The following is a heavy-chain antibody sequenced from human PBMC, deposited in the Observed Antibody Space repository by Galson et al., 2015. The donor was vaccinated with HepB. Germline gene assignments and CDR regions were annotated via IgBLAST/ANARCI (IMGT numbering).Heavy chain of an antibody. V-gene: IGHV3-23*01. D-gene: IGHD3-22*01. CDR3: AKDRGLGNDYDSSGTDY. CDR1: GFSFKDFH. CDR2: LSGSGDST. Sequence: SLRLSCAASGFSFKDFHMNWVRQAPGKGLEWVSGLSGSGDSTYYADSVRGRFTISRDNSKNTLFLQMNSLRAEDTAVYYCAKDRGLGNDYDSSGTDYWGQGTLVTVSS. J-gene: IGHJ4*02.